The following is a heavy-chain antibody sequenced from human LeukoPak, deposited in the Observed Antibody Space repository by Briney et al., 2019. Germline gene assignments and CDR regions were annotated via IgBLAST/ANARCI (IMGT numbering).Heavy chain of an antibody. CDR2: MNPNSGNI. V-gene: IGHV1-8*01. Sequence: GASVKDSCKASGYTFTSYDINWVRQATGQGLEWMGWMNPNSGNIGYAQKFQGRVTMTRNTSISTAYMELSSLRSEDTAVYYCARGGTRFRAYPFDYWGQGTLVTVSS. CDR1: GYTFTSYD. D-gene: IGHD1-14*01. CDR3: ARGGTRFRAYPFDY. J-gene: IGHJ4*02.